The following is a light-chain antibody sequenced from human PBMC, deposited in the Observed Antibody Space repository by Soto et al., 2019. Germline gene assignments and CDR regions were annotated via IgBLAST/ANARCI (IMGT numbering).Light chain of an antibody. CDR2: NVS. Sequence: IVLTQPSGALALSQGERATPSWRASQGVSSAYLAWYQQKPGQAPRLLIDNVSRRAAGIPDRLSGSGSGTDFTLPVSRLEPEDFAVYYCQQYGASPETFGQGTKV. J-gene: IGKJ1*01. CDR1: QGVSSAY. V-gene: IGKV3-20*01. CDR3: QQYGASPET.